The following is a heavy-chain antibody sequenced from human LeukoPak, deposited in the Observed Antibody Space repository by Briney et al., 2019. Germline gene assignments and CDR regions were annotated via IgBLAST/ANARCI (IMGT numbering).Heavy chain of an antibody. CDR1: GYTFTGYY. CDR2: INPNSGGT. Sequence: ASVKVSCKASGYTFTGYYMHWVRQAPGQGLEWMGWINPNSGGTNYAQKFQGRVTMTRDTSISTAYMELSRLRSEDTAVYYCASGRFPRWGIVVVPAARDYYYMDVWGKGTTVTVSS. D-gene: IGHD2-2*01. CDR3: ASGRFPRWGIVVVPAARDYYYMDV. V-gene: IGHV1-2*02. J-gene: IGHJ6*03.